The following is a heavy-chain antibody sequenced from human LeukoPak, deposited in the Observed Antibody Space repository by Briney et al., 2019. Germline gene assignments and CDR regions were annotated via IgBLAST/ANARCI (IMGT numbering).Heavy chain of an antibody. CDR1: EFTFSSYA. CDR2: ISGSGGST. D-gene: IGHD3-10*01. J-gene: IGHJ4*02. Sequence: GGSLRLSCAASEFTFSSYAMSWVRQAPGKGLEWVSAISGSGGSTYYADSVKGRFTISRDNSKNTLYLQMNSLRAEDTAVYYCASSTHITMVRGVIISFDYWGQGTLVTVSS. CDR3: ASSTHITMVRGVIISFDY. V-gene: IGHV3-23*01.